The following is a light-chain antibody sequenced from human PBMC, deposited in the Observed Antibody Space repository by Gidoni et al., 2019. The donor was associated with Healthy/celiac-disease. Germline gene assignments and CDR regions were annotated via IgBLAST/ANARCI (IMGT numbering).Light chain of an antibody. V-gene: IGKV3-20*01. CDR3: QQYGSSPRYT. CDR1: QSVSSSY. J-gene: IGKJ2*01. Sequence: VLTQSPDTLSLSPGERATLSCRASQSVSSSYLAWYQQKPGQAPRLLIYGASSRATGIPDRFSGSGSGTDFTLTISRLEPEDFAVYYCQQYGSSPRYTFGQGTKVEIK. CDR2: GAS.